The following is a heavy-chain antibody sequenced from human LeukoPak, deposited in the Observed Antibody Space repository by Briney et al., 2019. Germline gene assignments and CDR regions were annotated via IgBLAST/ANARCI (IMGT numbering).Heavy chain of an antibody. CDR2: IYYSGST. V-gene: IGHV4-59*01. D-gene: IGHD5-18*01. Sequence: PSETLSLTCTVSGGSISSYYWSWIRQPPGKGLEWIGYIYYSGSTNYNPSLKSRVTISVDTSKNQFSLKLSSVTAADTAVYYCARVSLGWLPLGYYYYYMDVWGKGTTVTVSS. J-gene: IGHJ6*03. CDR3: ARVSLGWLPLGYYYYYMDV. CDR1: GGSISSYY.